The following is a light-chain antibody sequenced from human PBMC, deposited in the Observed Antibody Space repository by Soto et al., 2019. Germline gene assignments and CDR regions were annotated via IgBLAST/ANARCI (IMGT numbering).Light chain of an antibody. CDR2: GVN. J-gene: IGLJ2*01. V-gene: IGLV2-14*01. CDR1: SSDVGGSNY. Sequence: QSVLTQPASVSGSPGQSITISCTGTSSDVGGSNYVSWYQQHPGKAPKLIIYGVNNRPSGVSTRFSGSKSGNTASLTISGLQAADEADYYCISYTGTSTLVVFGGGTKLTVL. CDR3: ISYTGTSTLVV.